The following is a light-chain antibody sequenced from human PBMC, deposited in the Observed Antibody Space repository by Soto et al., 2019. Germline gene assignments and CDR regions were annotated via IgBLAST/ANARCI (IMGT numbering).Light chain of an antibody. CDR1: NIGSKS. CDR3: QVWDRSNEQGV. Sequence: SYELTQPPSVSVAPGQTARISCGGNNIGSKSVNWYQQKPGQAPVVVVYDDTDRPSGLPERFSGSNSGHTAILTISGVDAGDEADYYCQVWDRSNEQGVFGAGTKVTVL. J-gene: IGLJ1*01. CDR2: DDT. V-gene: IGLV3-21*02.